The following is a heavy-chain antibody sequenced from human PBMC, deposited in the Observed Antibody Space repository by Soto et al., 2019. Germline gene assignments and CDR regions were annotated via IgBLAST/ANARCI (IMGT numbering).Heavy chain of an antibody. CDR3: TRHRTYSNYFYGMDV. D-gene: IGHD4-4*01. CDR1: GFTFSGSA. J-gene: IGHJ6*02. Sequence: LRLSCAASGFTFSGSAMHWVRQASGKGLEWVGRIRSKANSYATAYAASVKGRFTISRDDSKNTAYLQMNSLKTEDTAVYYCTRHRTYSNYFYGMDVWGQGTTVTVS. CDR2: IRSKANSYAT. V-gene: IGHV3-73*01.